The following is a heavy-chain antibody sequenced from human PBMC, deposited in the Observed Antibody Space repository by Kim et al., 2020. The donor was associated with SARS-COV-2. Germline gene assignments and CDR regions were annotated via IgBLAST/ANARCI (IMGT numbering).Heavy chain of an antibody. CDR3: ARDGSYDFWSGYYIRTNDGTYGMDV. CDR1: GFTFSSYE. V-gene: IGHV3-48*03. D-gene: IGHD3-3*01. CDR2: ISSSGSTI. J-gene: IGHJ6*02. Sequence: GGSLRLSCAASGFTFSSYEMNWVRQAPGKGLEWVSYISSSGSTIYYADSVKGRFTISRDNAKNSLYLQMNSLRAEDTAVYYCARDGSYDFWSGYYIRTNDGTYGMDVWGQGTTVTVSS.